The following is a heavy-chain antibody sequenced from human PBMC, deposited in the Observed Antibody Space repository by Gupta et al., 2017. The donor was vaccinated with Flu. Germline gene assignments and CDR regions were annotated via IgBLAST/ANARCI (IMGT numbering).Heavy chain of an antibody. Sequence: EVRLVQPGAEVRKPGESLKISCKGSGYSFNTYWIGWVRQMPGKGLEWMGIIYPGDSDTRYSPSFQGQVTMSADKSINTAYLQWSSLKASDTAIYYCARLDGGAVAGNPYYYYGMDIWGQGTTVTVSS. D-gene: IGHD6-19*01. J-gene: IGHJ6*02. CDR1: GYSFNTYW. CDR3: ARLDGGAVAGNPYYYYGMDI. CDR2: IYPGDSDT. V-gene: IGHV5-51*03.